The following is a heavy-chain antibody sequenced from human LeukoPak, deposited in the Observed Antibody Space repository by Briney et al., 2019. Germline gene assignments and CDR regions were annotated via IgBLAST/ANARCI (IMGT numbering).Heavy chain of an antibody. D-gene: IGHD3-9*01. CDR3: ATKLRYFDWSNFDY. CDR1: GGTFSSYA. Sequence: ASVKVSCKASGGTFSSYAISWVRQAPGQGLEWMGGFDPEDGETIYAQKFQGRVTMTEDTSTDTAYMELSSLRSEDTAVYYCATKLRYFDWSNFDYWGQGTLVTVSS. CDR2: FDPEDGET. J-gene: IGHJ4*02. V-gene: IGHV1-24*01.